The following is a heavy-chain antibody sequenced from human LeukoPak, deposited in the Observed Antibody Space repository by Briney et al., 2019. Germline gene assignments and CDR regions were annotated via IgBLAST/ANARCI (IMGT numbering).Heavy chain of an antibody. D-gene: IGHD5-18*01. CDR3: ARGSELWSPHYFDY. Sequence: SVKVSCKASGGTFTSYAVSWVPQAAGQRREWRGGIIPIFGTANYAQKSQGRVTITADKSTSTAYMELSSLRSEDTAVYYCARGSELWSPHYFDYWGQGTLVTVSS. CDR1: GGTFTSYA. CDR2: IIPIFGTA. J-gene: IGHJ4*02. V-gene: IGHV1-69*06.